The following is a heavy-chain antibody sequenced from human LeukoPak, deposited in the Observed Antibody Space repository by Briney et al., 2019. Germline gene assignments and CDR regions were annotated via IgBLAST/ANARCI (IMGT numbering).Heavy chain of an antibody. Sequence: GASVKVSYKASGYTFTGYYMHWVRQAPGQGLGWMGWINPNSGGTNYAQKFQGRATMTRDTSISTAYMELSRLRSDDTAVYYCARGSSGTMIVAVITDAFDIWGQGTMVTVSS. CDR1: GYTFTGYY. D-gene: IGHD3-22*01. V-gene: IGHV1-2*02. CDR2: INPNSGGT. J-gene: IGHJ3*02. CDR3: ARGSSGTMIVAVITDAFDI.